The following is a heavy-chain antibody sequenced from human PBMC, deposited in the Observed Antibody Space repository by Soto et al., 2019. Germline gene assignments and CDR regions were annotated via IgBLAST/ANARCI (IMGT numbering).Heavy chain of an antibody. D-gene: IGHD3-3*01. CDR2: INHSGST. CDR3: GRASTVYYDFWSGSSVRKWFDP. Sequence: SETLSLTCAVYGGSFSGYYWSWIRQPPGKGLEWIGEINHSGSTNYNPSLKSRVTISVDTSKNQFSLKLSSVTAADTAVYYCGRASTVYYDFWSGSSVRKWFDPWGQGTLVTVSS. V-gene: IGHV4-34*01. CDR1: GGSFSGYY. J-gene: IGHJ5*02.